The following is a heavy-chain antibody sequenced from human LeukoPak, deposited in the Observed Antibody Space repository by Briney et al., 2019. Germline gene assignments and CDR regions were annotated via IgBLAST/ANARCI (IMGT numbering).Heavy chain of an antibody. J-gene: IGHJ4*02. CDR1: GFTFSSYG. D-gene: IGHD6-6*01. Sequence: GALRLSCAASGFTFSSYGMHWVRQAPGKGLEWVAFIRYDGSNKYYADSVKGRFTISRDNSKNTLYLQMNSLRAEDTAVYYCAKVQYSSSSSDYWGQGTLVTVSS. CDR3: AKVQYSSSSSDY. V-gene: IGHV3-30*02. CDR2: IRYDGSNK.